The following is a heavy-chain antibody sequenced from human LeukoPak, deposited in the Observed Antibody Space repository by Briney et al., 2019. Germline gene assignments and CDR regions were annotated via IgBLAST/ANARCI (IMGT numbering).Heavy chain of an antibody. CDR1: GDSISSGDYY. CDR3: ARGDDYDDY. J-gene: IGHJ4*02. D-gene: IGHD4-17*01. Sequence: PSETLSLTCTVSGDSISSGDYYWSWIRQPAGKGLEWIGRISSSGSTNYNPSLKSRVTISVDTSKNQFSLKLSSVTAADTAVYYCARGDDYDDYWGQGTLVTVSS. V-gene: IGHV4-61*02. CDR2: ISSSGST.